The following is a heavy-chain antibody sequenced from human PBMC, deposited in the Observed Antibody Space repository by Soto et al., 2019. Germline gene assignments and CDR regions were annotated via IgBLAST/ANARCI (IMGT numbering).Heavy chain of an antibody. J-gene: IGHJ4*02. CDR3: AKVIPYYYHSSGYIDY. Sequence: EVQLLESGGGLVQPGGSLRLSCAASGFTFSSYAMSWVRQAPGKGLEWVSAISGSGGSTYYADSVKGRFTISRDNSKHKLYLQMNSLRAEDTDVYDCAKVIPYYYHSSGYIDYWGQETLVTVSS. CDR1: GFTFSSYA. V-gene: IGHV3-23*01. CDR2: ISGSGGST. D-gene: IGHD3-22*01.